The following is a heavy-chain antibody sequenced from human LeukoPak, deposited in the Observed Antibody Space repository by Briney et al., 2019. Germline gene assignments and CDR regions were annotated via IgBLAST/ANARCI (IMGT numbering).Heavy chain of an antibody. CDR1: GFTFSSYA. CDR2: ISSNGGST. J-gene: IGHJ6*02. Sequence: GGSLRLSCAASGFTFSSYAMHWVRQAPGKGLEYVSAISSNGGSTYYANSVKGRFTISRDNSKNTLYLQMGSLRAEDMAVFHCARSPSNYYYYGMDVWGQGTTVTVSS. CDR3: ARSPSNYYYYGMDV. V-gene: IGHV3-64*01.